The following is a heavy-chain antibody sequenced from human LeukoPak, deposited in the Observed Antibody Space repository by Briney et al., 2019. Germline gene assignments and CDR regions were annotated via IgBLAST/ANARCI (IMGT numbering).Heavy chain of an antibody. Sequence: GWSLRLSCAASGFTVSSNYMTWVRQSPGKGLEWVSVIHKNAITYYADTVKGRFTISRDNSKNMLYPQMNSLRAEDTAVYYCARSLRVRGVPDYMDVWGKGTTVIISS. D-gene: IGHD3-10*02. J-gene: IGHJ6*03. V-gene: IGHV3-53*01. CDR2: IHKNAIT. CDR3: ARSLRVRGVPDYMDV. CDR1: GFTVSSNY.